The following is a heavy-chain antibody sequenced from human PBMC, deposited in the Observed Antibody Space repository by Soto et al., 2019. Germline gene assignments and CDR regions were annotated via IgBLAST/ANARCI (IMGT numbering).Heavy chain of an antibody. CDR3: ARDYADYVGNY. CDR1: GYTFTSYA. V-gene: IGHV1-3*01. Sequence: QVQLVQSGAEVKKPGASVKVSCKASGYTFTSYAMHWVRQAPRQRLEWMGWINAGNGNTKYSQRLQGRVTITRDTSASTAYMDLSSLRAEDTAVYYCARDYADYVGNYWGQGTLGTVPS. D-gene: IGHD4-17*01. CDR2: INAGNGNT. J-gene: IGHJ4*02.